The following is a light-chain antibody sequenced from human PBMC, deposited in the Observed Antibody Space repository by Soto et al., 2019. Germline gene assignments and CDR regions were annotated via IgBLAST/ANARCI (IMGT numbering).Light chain of an antibody. Sequence: EIVMTQSPPSLTVTPGEPASISCRSSQRLLHSNGNNFLVWYLQKPGQSPQLLIYLSSNRASGGPVRVSGSAAGTDFFLQISRVEAEDVGVYYCKQALQAPYTFGQGTELKIK. V-gene: IGKV2-28*01. CDR3: KQALQAPYT. CDR1: QRLLHSNGNNF. J-gene: IGKJ2*01. CDR2: LSS.